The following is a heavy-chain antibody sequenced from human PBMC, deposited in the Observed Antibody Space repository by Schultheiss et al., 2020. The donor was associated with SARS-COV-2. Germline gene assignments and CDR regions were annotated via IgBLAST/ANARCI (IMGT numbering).Heavy chain of an antibody. V-gene: IGHV1-2*04. CDR3: ARDWYLGRNWFDP. J-gene: IGHJ5*02. CDR2: INPNSGGT. D-gene: IGHD6-13*01. CDR1: GYTFTGYY. Sequence: ASVKVSCKASGYTFTGYYMHWVRQAPGQGLEWMGWINPNSGGTNYAQKFQGWVTMTRDTSISTAYMELSRLRSDDTAVYYCARDWYLGRNWFDPWGQGTLVTVSS.